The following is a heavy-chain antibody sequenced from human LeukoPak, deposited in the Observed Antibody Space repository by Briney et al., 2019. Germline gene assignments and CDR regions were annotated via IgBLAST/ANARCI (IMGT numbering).Heavy chain of an antibody. V-gene: IGHV7-4-1*02. CDR3: ARDPSLLWFGELFYYYGMDV. Sequence: ASVKVSCKASGYTFTSYAMNWVRQAPGQGLEWMGWINTNTGNPTYAQGLTGRFVFSLDTSVSTAYLQISSLKAEDTAVYYCARDPSLLWFGELFYYYGMDVWGQGTTVTVSS. J-gene: IGHJ6*02. D-gene: IGHD3-10*01. CDR1: GYTFTSYA. CDR2: INTNTGNP.